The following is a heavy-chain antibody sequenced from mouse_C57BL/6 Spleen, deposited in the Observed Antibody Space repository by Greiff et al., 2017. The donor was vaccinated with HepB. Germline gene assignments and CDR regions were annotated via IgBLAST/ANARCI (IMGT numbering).Heavy chain of an antibody. CDR2: IDPSDSET. V-gene: IGHV1-52*01. J-gene: IGHJ1*03. Sequence: QVHVKQPGAELVRPGSSVKLSCKASGYTFTSYWMHWVKQRPIQGLEWIGNIDPSDSETHYNQKFKDKATLTVDKSSSTAYMQLSSLTSEASAVYYCARPPTVVARSYWYFDVWGTGTTVTVSS. D-gene: IGHD1-1*01. CDR1: GYTFTSYW. CDR3: ARPPTVVARSYWYFDV.